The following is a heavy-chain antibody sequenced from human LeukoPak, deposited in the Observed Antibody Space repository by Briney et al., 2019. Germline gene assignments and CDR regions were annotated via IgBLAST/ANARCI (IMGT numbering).Heavy chain of an antibody. CDR1: GGSISSYY. CDR3: ARGSVTILKYYYYYMDV. J-gene: IGHJ6*03. D-gene: IGHD4-17*01. Sequence: SETLSLTCTVSGGSISSYYWSWIRQPAGKGLEWIGRIYTSGSTNYNPSLKSRVTMSVDTSKNQFSLKLSSVTAADTAVYYCARGSVTILKYYYYYMDVWGKGTTVTISS. CDR2: IYTSGST. V-gene: IGHV4-4*07.